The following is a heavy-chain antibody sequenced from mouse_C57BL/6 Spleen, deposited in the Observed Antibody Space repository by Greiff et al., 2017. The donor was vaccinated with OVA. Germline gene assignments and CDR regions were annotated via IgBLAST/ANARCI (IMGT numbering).Heavy chain of an antibody. CDR3: ARQDDVCAY. D-gene: IGHD2-3*01. J-gene: IGHJ3*01. V-gene: IGHV1-26*01. CDR2: INPNNGGT. Sequence: EVQLQQSGPELVKPGASVKISCKASGYTFTDYYMNWVKQSHGKSLEWIGDINPNNGGTSYNQKFKCKSTLTVDKSSSTAYMDLRSLTSEDSAVYYSARQDDVCAYWGQGTLVTVSA. CDR1: GYTFTDYY.